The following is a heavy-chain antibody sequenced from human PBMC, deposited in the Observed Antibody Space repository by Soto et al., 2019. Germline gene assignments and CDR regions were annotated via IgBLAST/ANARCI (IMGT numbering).Heavy chain of an antibody. D-gene: IGHD3-22*01. J-gene: IGHJ4*02. V-gene: IGHV3-23*01. Sequence: HLGGSLRLSCAASGFTFSSYAMSWVRQAPGKGLEWVSAISGSGGRTYYADSVKGRFTISRDNSKNTLYLQMNSLRAEDTAVYYCAKDPYYYDSSALGPNIDYWGQGTLVTVSS. CDR2: ISGSGGRT. CDR1: GFTFSSYA. CDR3: AKDPYYYDSSALGPNIDY.